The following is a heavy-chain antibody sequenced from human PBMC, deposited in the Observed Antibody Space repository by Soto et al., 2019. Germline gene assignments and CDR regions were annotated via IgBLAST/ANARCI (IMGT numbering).Heavy chain of an antibody. CDR3: ATYRVGEGGRGY. J-gene: IGHJ4*02. CDR2: HHSDST. Sequence: QVQLQESGPGLVKPSETLSLTCTVSGGSMSGQHWSWIRQPPGKGLEWIGHHSDSTNYNPSLKSRVTISTDTSNNQFSLKLSAVTAADTAVYYCATYRVGEGGRGYWGQGTLVTVSS. CDR1: GGSMSGQH. V-gene: IGHV4-4*09. D-gene: IGHD3-16*01.